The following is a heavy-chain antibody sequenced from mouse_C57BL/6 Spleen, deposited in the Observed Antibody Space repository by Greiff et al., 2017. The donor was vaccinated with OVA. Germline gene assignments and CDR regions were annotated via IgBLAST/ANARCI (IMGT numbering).Heavy chain of an antibody. Sequence: QVQLQQSGAELVKPGASVKLSCKASGYTFTEYTIHWVKQRSGQGLEWIGWFYPGSGSIKYNEKFKDKATLTADKSSSTVDMELSRLTSEDSAVYVCARHEGYSNYGDWCFDFWGTGTTVTVSS. D-gene: IGHD2-5*01. J-gene: IGHJ1*03. CDR1: GYTFTEYT. V-gene: IGHV1-62-2*01. CDR3: ARHEGYSNYGDWCFDF. CDR2: FYPGSGSI.